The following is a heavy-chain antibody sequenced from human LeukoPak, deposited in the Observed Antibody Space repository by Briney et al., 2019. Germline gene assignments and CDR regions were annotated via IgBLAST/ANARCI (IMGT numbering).Heavy chain of an antibody. J-gene: IGHJ4*02. D-gene: IGHD5-18*01. Sequence: PSETLSLTCAVYGGSFSGYYWSWVRQAPGKGLEWVANIKQDGSEKYYVDSVKGRFTISRDNAKNSLYLQMNSLRAEDTAVYYCARDGSGYSYGNYFDYWGQGTLVTVSS. CDR3: ARDGSGYSYGNYFDY. CDR1: GGSFSGYY. CDR2: IKQDGSEK. V-gene: IGHV3-7*01.